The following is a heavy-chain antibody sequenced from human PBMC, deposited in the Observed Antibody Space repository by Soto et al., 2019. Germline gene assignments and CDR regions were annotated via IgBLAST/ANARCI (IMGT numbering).Heavy chain of an antibody. D-gene: IGHD6-19*01. V-gene: IGHV4-30-4*01. CDR2: TDYSGST. Sequence: QVQLQESGPGLVTPSQTRSLTCTVSGASIFSGDFYWTWIRQPPGEGLEWIGYTDYSGSTYYNPSLMNRVTISIDTSKNQISLKLRSVTAADTAVYYCVRDHQWLLMDVWGQGTTVTVSS. CDR1: GASIFSGDFY. CDR3: VRDHQWLLMDV. J-gene: IGHJ6*02.